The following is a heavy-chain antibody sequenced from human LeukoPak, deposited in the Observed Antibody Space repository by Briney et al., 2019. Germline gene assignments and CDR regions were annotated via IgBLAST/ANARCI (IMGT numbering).Heavy chain of an antibody. Sequence: GASVKVSCKASGYTFTSYDINWVRQATGQGLEWMGWMNPNSGNTGYAQKFQGRVTMTRNTSISTAYMELSSLRSEDTAVYYCARGRREMATISYWGQGTLVTVSS. V-gene: IGHV1-8*01. CDR1: GYTFTSYD. D-gene: IGHD5-24*01. J-gene: IGHJ4*02. CDR2: MNPNSGNT. CDR3: ARGRREMATISY.